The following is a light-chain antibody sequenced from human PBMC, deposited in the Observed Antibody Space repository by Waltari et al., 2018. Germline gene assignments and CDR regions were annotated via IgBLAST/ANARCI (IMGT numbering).Light chain of an antibody. CDR2: GVS. V-gene: IGKV1-NL1*01. CDR3: QQFYETPRS. CDR1: QAFANS. J-gene: IGKJ2*01. Sequence: DIQLTQSPSSLSATFGDRVTITCRSSQAFANSLAWFQQKPGQAPRLLVYGVSTLYDGVPSRFSGSRSGTDFSLTISNLQPDDFAVYYCQQFYETPRSFGQGTRL.